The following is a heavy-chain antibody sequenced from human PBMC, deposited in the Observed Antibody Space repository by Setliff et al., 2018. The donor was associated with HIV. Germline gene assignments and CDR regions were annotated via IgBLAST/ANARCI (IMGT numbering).Heavy chain of an antibody. CDR1: DYSITSGYY. CDR2: IYRSGST. V-gene: IGHV4-38-2*01. D-gene: IGHD1-26*01. Sequence: SETLSLTCGISDYSITSGYYWGWIRQPPGKGLEWIGSIYRSGSTYDNPSLKSRVTISFDTSKNQFSLILTSVTAADTAVYYCATPHREREDDAFDIWGQGRKVTVSS. CDR3: ATPHREREDDAFDI. J-gene: IGHJ3*02.